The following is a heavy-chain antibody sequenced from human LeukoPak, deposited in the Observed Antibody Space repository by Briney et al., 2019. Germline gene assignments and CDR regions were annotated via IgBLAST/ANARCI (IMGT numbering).Heavy chain of an antibody. D-gene: IGHD6-19*01. J-gene: IGHJ4*02. V-gene: IGHV1-2*02. CDR2: INPNNGDT. CDR1: GYTFTGYY. Sequence: ASVKVSCKASGYTFTGYYMHWVPQAPGHGLEWRTWINPNNGDTNYDEKFQGRVTMTRDTSISTAYMELTRLISDDTAVYYCARVGSSGWYVHPTLDYWGQGTLVTVSS. CDR3: ARVGSSGWYVHPTLDY.